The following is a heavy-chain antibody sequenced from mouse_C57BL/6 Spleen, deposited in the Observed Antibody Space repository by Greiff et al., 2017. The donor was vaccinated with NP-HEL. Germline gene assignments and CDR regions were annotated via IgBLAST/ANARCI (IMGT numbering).Heavy chain of an antibody. Sequence: QVQLQQPGAELVKPGASVKLSCKASGYTFTSYWMQWVKQRPGQGLEWIGEIDPSDSYTNYNQKFKGKATLTVDTSSSTAYMQLSSLTSEDSAVYYCARPTVVAQRAMDYWGQGTSVTVSS. CDR1: GYTFTSYW. D-gene: IGHD1-1*01. J-gene: IGHJ4*01. CDR3: ARPTVVAQRAMDY. CDR2: IDPSDSYT. V-gene: IGHV1-50*01.